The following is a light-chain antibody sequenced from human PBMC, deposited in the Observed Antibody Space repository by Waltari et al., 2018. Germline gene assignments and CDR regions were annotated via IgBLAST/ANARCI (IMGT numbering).Light chain of an antibody. CDR1: QSVSSY. Sequence: EIVLTQSPATLSLSPGERATLSCRASQSVSSYLAWYQQKPGQTPRLLIYDASSRATGIPARFSGSGSGTDFTLTISSLEPEDFALYYCQQRGNWPLTFGGGTKVEIK. CDR2: DAS. CDR3: QQRGNWPLT. V-gene: IGKV3-11*01. J-gene: IGKJ4*01.